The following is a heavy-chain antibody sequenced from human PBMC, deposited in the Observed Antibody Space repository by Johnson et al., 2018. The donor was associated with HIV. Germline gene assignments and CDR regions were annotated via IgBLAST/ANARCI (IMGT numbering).Heavy chain of an antibody. V-gene: IGHV3-30-3*01. D-gene: IGHD3-16*02. CDR2: ISYDGSNK. Sequence: QVQLVESGGGVVQPGRSLRLSCAASGFTFSSYAMHWVRQAPGKGLEWVAVISYDGSNKYYADSVTGRFTISRDNSKNTLYLQMNSLRAEDTAVYYCARDYRGRTVDAFDVWGQGTLVIVSS. CDR3: ARDYRGRTVDAFDV. CDR1: GFTFSSYA. J-gene: IGHJ3*01.